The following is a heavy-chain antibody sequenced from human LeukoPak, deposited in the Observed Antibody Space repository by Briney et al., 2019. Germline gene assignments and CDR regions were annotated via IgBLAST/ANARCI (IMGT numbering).Heavy chain of an antibody. Sequence: SETLSLTCTVSGGSISSSSYYWGWIRQPPGTGLEWIGSIYYSGSTYYNPSLKSRVTISVDTSKNQFSLKLSSVTAADTAVYYCASTTVLLRYFDWLLSLGAFDIWGQGTMVTVSS. D-gene: IGHD3-9*01. CDR2: IYYSGST. CDR1: GGSISSSSYY. CDR3: ASTTVLLRYFDWLLSLGAFDI. J-gene: IGHJ3*02. V-gene: IGHV4-39*01.